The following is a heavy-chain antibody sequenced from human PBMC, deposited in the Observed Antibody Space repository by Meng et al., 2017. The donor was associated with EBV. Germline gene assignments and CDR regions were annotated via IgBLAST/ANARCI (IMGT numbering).Heavy chain of an antibody. CDR1: GASVSGGTFH. CDR3: AKSSSSTPGVVDS. D-gene: IGHD2-2*01. Sequence: QVHLQGSGPGPVKPSETLSLTCTVSGASVSGGTFHWSWIRQPPGKELQWIGYIYDGGTTIYNPSLKSRVTIFLDTSRNQFSLGLRSVTTADTAVYYCAKSSSSTPGVVDSWGQGTLVTVSS. CDR2: IYDGGTT. V-gene: IGHV4-61*01. J-gene: IGHJ4*02.